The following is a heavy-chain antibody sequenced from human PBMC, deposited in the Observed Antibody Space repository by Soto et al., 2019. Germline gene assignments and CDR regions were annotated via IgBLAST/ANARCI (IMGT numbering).Heavy chain of an antibody. CDR1: GGSFSGYY. CDR3: ARGQWEDYAY. CDR2: INHSGST. V-gene: IGHV4-34*01. Sequence: SETLSLTCAVYGGSFSGYYWSWIRQPPGKGLEWIGEINHSGSTNYNPSLKSRVTISVDTSKNQFSLKLSSVTAADTAVYYCARGQWEDYAYWGQGTLVTVPS. J-gene: IGHJ4*02. D-gene: IGHD1-26*01.